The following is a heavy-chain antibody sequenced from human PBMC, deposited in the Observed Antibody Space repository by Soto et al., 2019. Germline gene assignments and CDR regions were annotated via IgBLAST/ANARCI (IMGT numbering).Heavy chain of an antibody. J-gene: IGHJ5*02. CDR1: GGSISSSSYY. V-gene: IGHV4-39*01. CDR2: IYYSGST. Sequence: QLQLQESGPGLVKPSETLSLTCTVSGGSISSSSYYWGWIRQPPGKGLEWIGSIYYSGSTYYNPSGKSRVAISAETAKNQLSLRPSSVTAADTAVYSCARGEIAVAGSYNWFDPWGQGTLVTVSS. D-gene: IGHD6-19*01. CDR3: ARGEIAVAGSYNWFDP.